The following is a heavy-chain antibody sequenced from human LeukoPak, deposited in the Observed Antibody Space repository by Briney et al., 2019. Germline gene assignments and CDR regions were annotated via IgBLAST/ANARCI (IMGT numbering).Heavy chain of an antibody. Sequence: PSETLSLTCAVSGGSISSSNWWSWVRQPPGQGLEWIGEIYHSGSTNYNPSLKSRVTISVDKSKNQFSLRLRSVTAADTAVYYCARPRGYTYGNDAFDIWGQGTMVSVSS. CDR1: GGSISSSNW. CDR2: IYHSGST. D-gene: IGHD5-18*01. CDR3: ARPRGYTYGNDAFDI. J-gene: IGHJ3*02. V-gene: IGHV4-4*02.